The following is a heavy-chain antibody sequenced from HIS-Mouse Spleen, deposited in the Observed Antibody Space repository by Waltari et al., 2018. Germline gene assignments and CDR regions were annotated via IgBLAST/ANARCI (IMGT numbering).Heavy chain of an antibody. CDR1: GGSFSGDY. Sequence: QVQLQQWGAGLLKPSETLSLTCAVYGGSFSGDYWSWIRQHPGKGLEWIGEINHSGSTNYNPSLKSRVTISVDTSKNQFSLKLSSVTAADTAVYYCARGKGSSSWYYFDYWGQGTLVTVSS. V-gene: IGHV4-34*01. D-gene: IGHD6-13*01. J-gene: IGHJ4*02. CDR3: ARGKGSSSWYYFDY. CDR2: INHSGST.